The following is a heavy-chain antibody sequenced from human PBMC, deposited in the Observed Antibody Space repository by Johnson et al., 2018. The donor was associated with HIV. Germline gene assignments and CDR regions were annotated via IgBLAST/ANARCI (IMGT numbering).Heavy chain of an antibody. CDR3: AREQLVLGSFRSDAFDI. CDR1: GFTFSSYA. D-gene: IGHD6-13*01. Sequence: QMQLVESGGGVVQPGRSLRLSCAASGFTFSSYAMHWVRKAPGKGLEWVAVISFDGANKYYSASVKGRFTISRDNSKNTLYLQMNSLRAEDTAVYYCAREQLVLGSFRSDAFDIWGQGTMVTVSS. CDR2: ISFDGANK. J-gene: IGHJ3*02. V-gene: IGHV3-30*14.